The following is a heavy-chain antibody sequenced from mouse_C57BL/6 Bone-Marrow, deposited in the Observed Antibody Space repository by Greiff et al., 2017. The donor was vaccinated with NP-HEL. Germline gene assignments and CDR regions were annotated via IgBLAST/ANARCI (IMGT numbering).Heavy chain of an antibody. CDR2: IDPENGDT. J-gene: IGHJ2*01. CDR3: TRAITYYFDY. D-gene: IGHD2-4*01. CDR1: GFNIKDDY. Sequence: EVKLMESGAELVRPGASVKLSCTASGFNIKDDYMHWVKQRPEQGLEWIGWIDPENGDTEYASKFQGKATITADTSSNTAYLQLSSLTSEDTAVYYCTRAITYYFDYWGQGTTLTVSS. V-gene: IGHV14-4*01.